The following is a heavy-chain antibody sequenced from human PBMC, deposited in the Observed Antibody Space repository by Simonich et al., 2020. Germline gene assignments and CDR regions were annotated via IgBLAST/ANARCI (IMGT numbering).Heavy chain of an antibody. J-gene: IGHJ4*02. CDR1: GGSISSYY. CDR2: IYYSGST. V-gene: IGHV4-59*08. Sequence: QVQLQESGPGLVKPSETLSRPCTVSGGSISSYYWRWIRQPPGKGLEWIGYIYYSGSTNYNPPLKSRDTISVDTSKNQFSLKLSSVTAADTAVYYCARLPDYWGQGTLVTVSS. CDR3: ARLPDY.